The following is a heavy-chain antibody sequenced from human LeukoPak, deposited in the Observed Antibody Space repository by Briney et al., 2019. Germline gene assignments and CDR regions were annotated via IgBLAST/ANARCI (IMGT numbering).Heavy chain of an antibody. V-gene: IGHV3-23*01. D-gene: IGHD3-10*01. CDR2: ITASGDST. J-gene: IGHJ4*02. Sequence: GGSLRLSCAGSGFPFSSYPISWVRQPPGKGLEWVSAITASGDSTYSADSVKGRFTISRDNSRNTLSLEMSSLRAEDTAVYYCARARSLVYYYGSGSYSDFDYWGQGALVTVSS. CDR1: GFPFSSYP. CDR3: ARARSLVYYYGSGSYSDFDY.